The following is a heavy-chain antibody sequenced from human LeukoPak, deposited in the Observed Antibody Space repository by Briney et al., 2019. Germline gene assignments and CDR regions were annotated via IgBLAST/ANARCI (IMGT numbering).Heavy chain of an antibody. CDR1: GGSISSYY. J-gene: IGHJ5*02. CDR2: VYYTGVT. Sequence: TSETLSLTCTVSGGSISSYYWSWIRQPPGKGLEWIGSVYYTGVTSTNPFFRSRMSISVDTSKNQFSLNLTSVTAADAAVYYCARERSSSGGHNWFDPWGQGTLVTVSS. CDR3: ARERSSSGGHNWFDP. D-gene: IGHD4-23*01. V-gene: IGHV4-59*12.